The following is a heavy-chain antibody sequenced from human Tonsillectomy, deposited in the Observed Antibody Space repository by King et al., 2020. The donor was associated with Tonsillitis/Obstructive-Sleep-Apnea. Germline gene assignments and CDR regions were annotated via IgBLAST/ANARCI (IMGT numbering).Heavy chain of an antibody. D-gene: IGHD3-10*01. CDR3: ARRRDYSRWLGEGMDV. V-gene: IGHV5-10-1*03. Sequence: VQLVESGAEVKKPGESLRISCKGSGYSFTSYWINWVRQMPGKGLEWMGRIDPSDSYTNYSPSFKGHVTISTDKSISTAHLQWSSLKASDTAMYYCARRRDYSRWLGEGMDVWGQGTTVTVSS. J-gene: IGHJ6*02. CDR2: IDPSDSYT. CDR1: GYSFTSYW.